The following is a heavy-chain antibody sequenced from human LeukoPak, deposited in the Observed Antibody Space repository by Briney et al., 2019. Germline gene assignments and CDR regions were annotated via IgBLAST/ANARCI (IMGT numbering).Heavy chain of an antibody. J-gene: IGHJ4*02. V-gene: IGHV1-2*02. CDR1: GYTFTGYS. Sequence: GASVKVSCKASGYTFTGYSMHWVRQAPGQGLEWMGWINPNSGGTNYAQKFLGRVTMTRDTSITTAYMELSRLRSDDTAVYYCARDLVGYYGSGSYWGQGTLVTVSS. CDR2: INPNSGGT. D-gene: IGHD3-10*01. CDR3: ARDLVGYYGSGSY.